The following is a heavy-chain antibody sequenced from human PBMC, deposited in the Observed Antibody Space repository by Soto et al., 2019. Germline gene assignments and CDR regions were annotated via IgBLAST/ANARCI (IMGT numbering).Heavy chain of an antibody. CDR3: TRVSGARGVIGRAFDI. J-gene: IGHJ3*02. CDR2: IRSKAYGGTT. V-gene: IGHV3-49*04. CDR1: GFTFGDYA. Sequence: GGSLRLSCTASGFTFGDYAMSWVRQAPGKGLEWVGFIRSKAYGGTTEYAASVKGRFTISRDDSKSIAYLQMNSLKTEDTAVYYCTRVSGARGVIGRAFDIWGQGTMVTVSS. D-gene: IGHD3-10*01.